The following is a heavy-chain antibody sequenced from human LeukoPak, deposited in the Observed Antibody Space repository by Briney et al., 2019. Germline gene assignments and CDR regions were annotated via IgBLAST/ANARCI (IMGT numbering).Heavy chain of an antibody. J-gene: IGHJ3*02. CDR3: AGAAAGTGAFDI. Sequence: GGSLRLSCAASGFTLSSNYMSWVRQAPGKGLEWVSIIYSGGSTYYADSLKGRFTISRDNSKNTLYLQMNSLRAEDTAVYYCAGAAAGTGAFDIWGQGTMVTVSS. D-gene: IGHD6-13*01. CDR1: GFTLSSNY. V-gene: IGHV3-53*01. CDR2: IYSGGST.